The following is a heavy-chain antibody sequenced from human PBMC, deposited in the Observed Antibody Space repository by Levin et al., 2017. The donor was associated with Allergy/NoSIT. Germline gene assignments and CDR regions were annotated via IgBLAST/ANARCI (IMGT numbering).Heavy chain of an antibody. Sequence: GESLKISCAASGFTFSSYAMSWVRQAPGKGLEWVSAISGSGGSTYYADSVKGRFTISRDNSKNTLYLQMNSLRAEDTAVYYCAKDLGWYFDYWGQGTLVTVSS. CDR1: GFTFSSYA. CDR2: ISGSGGST. CDR3: AKDLGWYFDY. D-gene: IGHD6-19*01. J-gene: IGHJ4*02. V-gene: IGHV3-23*01.